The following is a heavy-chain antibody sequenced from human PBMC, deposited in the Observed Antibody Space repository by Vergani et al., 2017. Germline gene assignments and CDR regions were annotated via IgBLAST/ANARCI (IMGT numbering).Heavy chain of an antibody. J-gene: IGHJ5*02. CDR3: ARDRGAAAVT. V-gene: IGHV3-21*01. D-gene: IGHD6-13*01. Sequence: EVQLVESGGGLVQPGGSLRLSCAASGFTFSSYSMNWVRQAPGKGLEWVSSISSSSSYISYADSVKGRFTISRDNAKNSLYLQMNSLRAEDTAVYYCARDRGAAAVTWGQGTLVTVSS. CDR2: ISSSSSYI. CDR1: GFTFSSYS.